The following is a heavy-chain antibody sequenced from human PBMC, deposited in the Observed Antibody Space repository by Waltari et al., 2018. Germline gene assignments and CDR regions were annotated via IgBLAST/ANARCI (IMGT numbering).Heavy chain of an antibody. V-gene: IGHV4-61*02. CDR2: IYTSGST. D-gene: IGHD5-18*01. Sequence: QVQLQESGPGLVKPSQTLSLTCTVSGGSISSGSYYWRWIRQPAGKGLEWIGRIYTSGSTNYNPSLKSRVTISVDTSKNQFSLKLSSVTAADTAVYYCARGRKAWIQLWADAFDIWGQGTMVTVSS. CDR3: ARGRKAWIQLWADAFDI. CDR1: GGSISSGSYY. J-gene: IGHJ3*02.